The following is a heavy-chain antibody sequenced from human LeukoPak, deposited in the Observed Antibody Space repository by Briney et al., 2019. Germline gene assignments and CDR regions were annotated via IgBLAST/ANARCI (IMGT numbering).Heavy chain of an antibody. V-gene: IGHV3-33*06. CDR3: AKSLGDGVNGNYYFDY. CDR1: GFTFSSYG. Sequence: GESLKISCAASGFTFSSYGMHWVRQAPGKGLEWVAVIWYDGSNKYYADSVKGRFTISRDNSKNTLYLQMNSLRAEDTAVYYCAKSLGDGVNGNYYFDYWGQGTLVTVSS. J-gene: IGHJ4*02. D-gene: IGHD2-21*01. CDR2: IWYDGSNK.